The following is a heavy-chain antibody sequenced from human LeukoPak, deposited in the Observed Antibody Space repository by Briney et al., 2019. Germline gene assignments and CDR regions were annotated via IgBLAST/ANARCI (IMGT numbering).Heavy chain of an antibody. CDR1: GYTFTGYY. V-gene: IGHV1-2*02. CDR2: INPNSGGT. CDR3: ARVVIFGVVADRLNNWFDP. J-gene: IGHJ5*02. D-gene: IGHD3-3*01. Sequence: ASVKVSCKASGYTFTGYYMHWVRQAPGQGLEWMGWINPNSGGTNYAQKFQGRVTMTRDTSISTAYMELSRLRSNDTAVYYCARVVIFGVVADRLNNWFDPWGQGTLVTVSS.